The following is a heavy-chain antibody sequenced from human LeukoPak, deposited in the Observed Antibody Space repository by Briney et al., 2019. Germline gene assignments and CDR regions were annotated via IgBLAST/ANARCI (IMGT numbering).Heavy chain of an antibody. Sequence: PGGSLRLSCAASGFTFSTYAMSWVRQAPGKGLEWVSSISASGGSTYYADSVKGRFTISRDNSKNTLYLQMNSLRAEDTAVYYCAKEGVSAAAGIQFDYWGQGTLVTVSS. CDR1: GFTFSTYA. CDR3: AKEGVSAAAGIQFDY. V-gene: IGHV3-23*01. J-gene: IGHJ4*02. CDR2: ISASGGST. D-gene: IGHD6-13*01.